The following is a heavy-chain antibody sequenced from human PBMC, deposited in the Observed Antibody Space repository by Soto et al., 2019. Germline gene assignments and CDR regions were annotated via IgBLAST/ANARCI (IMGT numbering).Heavy chain of an antibody. CDR1: GDSIISGDYY. V-gene: IGHV4-61*08. D-gene: IGHD6-13*01. J-gene: IGHJ5*02. CDR3: AVGSRIADKLNWFDP. Sequence: SETLSLTFTVSGDSIISGDYYWSWIRQTPGKGLEWIGYIYYSGSTNYNPSLKSRVTISVDTSKNQFSLKLSSVTAADTAVYYCAVGSRIADKLNWFDPWGQGTLVTVSS. CDR2: IYYSGST.